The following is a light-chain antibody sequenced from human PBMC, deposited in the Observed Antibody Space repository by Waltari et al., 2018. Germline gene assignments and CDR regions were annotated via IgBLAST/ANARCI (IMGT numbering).Light chain of an antibody. J-gene: IGKJ4*02. CDR3: QHYDSYSAT. V-gene: IGKV1-5*03. CDR2: KAS. CDR1: QSIPRW. Sequence: DIQMTQSPSTLSASVGARLTITCRASQSIPRWLAWYQQKPGKAPKLLIYKASILESGVPSRFSGGGSGTEFTLTISSLQPDDFATYYCQHYDSYSATFGRGTKVEIK.